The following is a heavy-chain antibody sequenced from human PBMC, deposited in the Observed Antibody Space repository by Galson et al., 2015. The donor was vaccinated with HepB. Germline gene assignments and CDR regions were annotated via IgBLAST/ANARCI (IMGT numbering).Heavy chain of an antibody. CDR3: TTERSLLWFGEGADY. CDR2: IKSKTDGGTT. V-gene: IGHV3-15*01. D-gene: IGHD3-10*01. J-gene: IGHJ4*02. CDR1: GFTFSNAW. Sequence: SLRLSCAASGFTFSNAWMSWVRQAPGKGLEWVGRIKSKTDGGTTDYAAPVKGRFTISRDDSKNTLYLQMNSLKTEDTAVYYCTTERSLLWFGEGADYWGQGTLVTVSS.